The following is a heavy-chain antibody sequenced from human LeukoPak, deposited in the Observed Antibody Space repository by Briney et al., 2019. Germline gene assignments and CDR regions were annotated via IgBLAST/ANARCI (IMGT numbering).Heavy chain of an antibody. Sequence: ASVKDSCKASGCTFTSYGISWVRQAPGQGLEWMGWISAYNGNTNYAQKLQGRVTMTTDTSTSTAYMELRSLRSDDTAVYYCAREGPNAYYDFWSGYYHYYYYMDVWGKGTTVTVSS. V-gene: IGHV1-18*01. CDR3: AREGPNAYYDFWSGYYHYYYYMDV. D-gene: IGHD3-3*01. CDR2: ISAYNGNT. CDR1: GCTFTSYG. J-gene: IGHJ6*03.